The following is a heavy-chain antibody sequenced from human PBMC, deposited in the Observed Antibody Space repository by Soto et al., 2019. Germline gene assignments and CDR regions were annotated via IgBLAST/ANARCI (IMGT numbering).Heavy chain of an antibody. Sequence: ASVKVSCKASGYTFTSYYMHWVRQAPGQGLEWMRIINHSGGSTSYAQKFQGRVTMTRDTSTSTIYMEMSSLRSEDTAVYYCASQWWPSRWYYDSSGRLELFDYWGQGTLVTVS. CDR2: INHSGGST. V-gene: IGHV1-46*01. J-gene: IGHJ4*02. CDR3: ASQWWPSRWYYDSSGRLELFDY. D-gene: IGHD3-22*01. CDR1: GYTFTSYY.